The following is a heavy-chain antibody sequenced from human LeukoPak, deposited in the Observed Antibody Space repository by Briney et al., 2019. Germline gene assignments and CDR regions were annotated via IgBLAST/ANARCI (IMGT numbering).Heavy chain of an antibody. J-gene: IGHJ5*02. CDR2: ISSSSSTI. V-gene: IGHV3-48*04. D-gene: IGHD4-17*01. Sequence: GGSLRLSCAASGFTFSSYSMNWVRQAPGKGLEWVSYISSSSSTIYYADSVKGRFTISRDNAKNSLYLQMNSLRAEDTAVYYCARDGHGDYNWFDPWGQGTLVTVSS. CDR1: GFTFSSYS. CDR3: ARDGHGDYNWFDP.